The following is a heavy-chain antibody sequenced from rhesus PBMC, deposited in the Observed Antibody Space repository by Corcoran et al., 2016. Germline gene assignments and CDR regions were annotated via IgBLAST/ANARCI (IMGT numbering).Heavy chain of an antibody. V-gene: IGHV3-178*02. D-gene: IGHD6-31*01. Sequence: EVQLVESGGGLAKPGGSLRLSCAASGFSFSDYYMDWVRQAPGKGLEGVSRISNGGGSKWYADSVKGIFTISRENAKNTLYLQMNSLRPEDTAVYYCAKEAFGSGWYAGDYWGQGVLVTVSS. CDR2: ISNGGGSK. CDR3: AKEAFGSGWYAGDY. J-gene: IGHJ4*01. CDR1: GFSFSDYY.